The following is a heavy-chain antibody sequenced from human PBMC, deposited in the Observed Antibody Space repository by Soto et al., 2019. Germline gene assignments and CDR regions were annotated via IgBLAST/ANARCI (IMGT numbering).Heavy chain of an antibody. CDR2: IYYSGST. Sequence: PSETLSLTCTVSGGSISSSSYYWGWLRQPSGTGLEWIGSIYYSGSTYYTLSLKSPVTISLDTSKHHLTLKLSSVTAADTAVYYCARHVVVAASGGFDPWGQGTLVTVSS. J-gene: IGHJ5*02. V-gene: IGHV4-39*01. CDR1: GGSISSSSYY. D-gene: IGHD2-15*01. CDR3: ARHVVVAASGGFDP.